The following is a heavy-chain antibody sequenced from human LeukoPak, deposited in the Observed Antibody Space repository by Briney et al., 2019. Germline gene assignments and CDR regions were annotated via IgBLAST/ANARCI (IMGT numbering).Heavy chain of an antibody. J-gene: IGHJ4*02. D-gene: IGHD2-2*01. CDR1: GYTFTGYY. CDR3: ARSRTIVVVPAAMDFDY. CDR2: INPNSGGT. V-gene: IGHV1-2*02. Sequence: GASVKVSCKASGYTFTGYYMHWVRQAPGQGLEWMGWINPNSGGTNYAQKFQGRVTMTRDTSISTAYMELSRLRSDDTAVYYCARSRTIVVVPAAMDFDYWGQGTLVTVSS.